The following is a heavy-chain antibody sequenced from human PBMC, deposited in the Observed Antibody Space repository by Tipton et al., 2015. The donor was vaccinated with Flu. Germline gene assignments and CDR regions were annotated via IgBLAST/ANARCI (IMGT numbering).Heavy chain of an antibody. CDR2: INPNSGGT. CDR1: GYTFTGYY. CDR3: ARDKEQVWFYDYYYALDV. V-gene: IGHV1-2*06. J-gene: IGHJ6*02. D-gene: IGHD1/OR15-1a*01. Sequence: QLVQSGAEVKKPGASVKVSCRSSGYTFTGYYMHWVRQAPGQGLEWMGRINPNSGGTNYAQKFQGRVTMTRDTSISTAYMELSRLRSYYTAVYYCARDKEQVWFYDYYYALDVWGQGTSVTVSS.